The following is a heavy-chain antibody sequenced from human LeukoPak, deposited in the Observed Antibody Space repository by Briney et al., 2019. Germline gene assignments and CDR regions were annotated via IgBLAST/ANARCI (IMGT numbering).Heavy chain of an antibody. V-gene: IGHV3-74*01. CDR2: IISDGSST. Sequence: GGSPTLSCAASGFTFSSYWMRWVRQAPGKGLVWVSRIISDGSSTSYADSVEGRFTISTDNTKNTLYLQMNSLRAEDTAVYYCARDGIAVAGDYYNYMDVWDKGSPVSVSS. CDR1: GFTFSSYW. D-gene: IGHD6-19*01. CDR3: ARDGIAVAGDYYNYMDV. J-gene: IGHJ6*03.